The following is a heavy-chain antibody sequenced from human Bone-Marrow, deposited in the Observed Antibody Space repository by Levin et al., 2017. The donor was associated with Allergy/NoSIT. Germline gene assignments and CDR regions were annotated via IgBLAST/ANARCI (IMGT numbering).Heavy chain of an antibody. V-gene: IGHV3-30-3*01. J-gene: IGHJ4*02. CDR2: ISYDGSNK. D-gene: IGHD3-22*01. CDR3: ATLLLTSSASSGLGFDY. CDR1: GFTFSSYA. Sequence: LSLTCAASGFTFSSYAMHWVRQAPGKGLEWVAVISYDGSNKYYADSVKGRFTISRDNSKNTLYLQMNSLRAEDTAVYYCATLLLTSSASSGLGFDYWGQGTLVTVSS.